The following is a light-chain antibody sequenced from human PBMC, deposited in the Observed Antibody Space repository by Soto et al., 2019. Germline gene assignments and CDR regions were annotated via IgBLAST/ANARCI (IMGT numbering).Light chain of an antibody. V-gene: IGKV3-20*01. Sequence: PWERATLSCRASQSVSSSYLAWYQQKPGQAPRLLFYGASRRATGIPDRFSGSGSGTDFTLTISRLEPEDFAVYYCQQHGSSPPTFGQGTKVEIK. CDR1: QSVSSSY. J-gene: IGKJ1*01. CDR3: QQHGSSPPT. CDR2: GAS.